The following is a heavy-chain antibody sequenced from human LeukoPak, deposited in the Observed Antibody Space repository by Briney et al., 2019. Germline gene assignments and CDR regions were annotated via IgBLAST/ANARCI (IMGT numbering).Heavy chain of an antibody. D-gene: IGHD4-11*01. CDR1: GYTFTSYG. Sequence: ASVKVSCKASGYTFTSYGISWVRQAPGQGLEWMGWISAYNGNTNYAQKLQGRVTMTTDTSTSTAYMELRSLRSDDTAVYYCARGVTVTTFYYYYGTDVWGQGTTVTVSS. V-gene: IGHV1-18*01. CDR3: ARGVTVTTFYYYYGTDV. CDR2: ISAYNGNT. J-gene: IGHJ6*02.